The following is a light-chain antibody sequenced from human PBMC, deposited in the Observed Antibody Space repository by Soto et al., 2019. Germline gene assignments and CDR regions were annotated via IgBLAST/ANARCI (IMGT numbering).Light chain of an antibody. Sequence: EIVLTQSPGTLSLSPGERATLSCRASQSASSNYLAWYQQKPGQAPRLLIYAASTRATGIPDRFSGSGSGTDFTLTISRLEPEDFAVYYCQQYGRSPPLIFGGGTNVEIK. V-gene: IGKV3-20*01. J-gene: IGKJ4*01. CDR2: AAS. CDR3: QQYGRSPPLI. CDR1: QSASSNY.